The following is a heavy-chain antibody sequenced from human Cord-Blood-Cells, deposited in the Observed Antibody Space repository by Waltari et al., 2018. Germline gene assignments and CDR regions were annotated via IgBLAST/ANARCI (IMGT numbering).Heavy chain of an antibody. V-gene: IGHV1-69*12. CDR1: GGTFSRYA. D-gene: IGHD6-19*01. Sequence: QVELVQSGAEVENPGSSVTVSCKAPGGTFSRYALRWVRQAPGQRLEWMGGNIPIFGTANYAQKFQDRVTITADESTSTAYMELSSLRSEDTAVYYCARGSNWFDPWGQGTLVTVSS. CDR3: ARGSNWFDP. CDR2: NIPIFGTA. J-gene: IGHJ5*02.